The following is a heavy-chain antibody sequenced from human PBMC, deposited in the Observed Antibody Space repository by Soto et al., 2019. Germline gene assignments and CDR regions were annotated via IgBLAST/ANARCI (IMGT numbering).Heavy chain of an antibody. CDR1: GGSISSSSYY. Sequence: QLQLQESGPGLEKPSETLSLTCTVSGGSISSSSYYWGWIRQPPGKGLEWIGYISYSGSTYYNPSLKSRVSISVDTSKNQFSLKLSSVTAADTAVYYCARQGIAAAGGSFDYWGQGTLVTVSS. J-gene: IGHJ4*02. D-gene: IGHD6-13*01. V-gene: IGHV4-39*01. CDR2: ISYSGST. CDR3: ARQGIAAAGGSFDY.